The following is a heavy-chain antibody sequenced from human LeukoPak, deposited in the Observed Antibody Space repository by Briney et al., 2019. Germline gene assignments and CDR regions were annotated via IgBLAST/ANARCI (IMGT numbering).Heavy chain of an antibody. D-gene: IGHD2-15*01. V-gene: IGHV3-21*01. CDR3: ARVAGRDSGIYCSGGSCYDYWFDP. J-gene: IGHJ5*02. CDR2: ISSSSSYI. CDR1: GFTFSSYS. Sequence: PGGSLRLSCAASGFTFSSYSMNWVRQAPGKGLEWVSSISSSSSYIYYADSVKGRFTISRDNAKNSLYLQMNSLRAEDTAVYYCARVAGRDSGIYCSGGSCYDYWFDPWGQGTLVTVSS.